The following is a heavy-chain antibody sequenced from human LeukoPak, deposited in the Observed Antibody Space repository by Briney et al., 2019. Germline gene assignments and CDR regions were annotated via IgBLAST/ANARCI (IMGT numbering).Heavy chain of an antibody. V-gene: IGHV3-30*18. Sequence: GGSLRLSCAASGFXFGNYGIHWVRQAPGKGLEWVAVISFDGSNKYYADSVKGRFTISRDNFESTLYLQMNSLRAEDTAVYYCAKDDRLVQLSYYFDYWGQGTLVTVSS. J-gene: IGHJ4*02. CDR2: ISFDGSNK. CDR3: AKDDRLVQLSYYFDY. D-gene: IGHD1-1*01. CDR1: GFXFGNYG.